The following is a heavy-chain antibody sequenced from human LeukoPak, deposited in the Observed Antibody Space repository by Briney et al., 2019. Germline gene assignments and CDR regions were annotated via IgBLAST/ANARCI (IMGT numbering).Heavy chain of an antibody. CDR3: TTQGGWQLPQPNFQH. CDR1: GFNFATSW. V-gene: IGHV5-51*01. J-gene: IGHJ1*01. CDR2: IYPSDSDT. D-gene: IGHD5-24*01. Sequence: GESLKISCKASGFNFATSWIGWVRQMPGKGLEWMGIIYPSDSDTRYNPSFQGHVTISVDKSISTAYLQWSSLEASDTAIYYCTTQGGWQLPQPNFQHWGRGTLVTVSS.